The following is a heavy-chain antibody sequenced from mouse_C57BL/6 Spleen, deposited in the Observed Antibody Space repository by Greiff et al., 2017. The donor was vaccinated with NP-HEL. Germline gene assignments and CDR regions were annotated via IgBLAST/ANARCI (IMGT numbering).Heavy chain of an antibody. D-gene: IGHD1-1*01. V-gene: IGHV1-15*01. Sequence: VQLQQSGAELVRPGASVTLSCKASGYTFTDYEMHWVKQTTVHGLEWIGAIDPETGGTAYNQKFKGKAILTADKSSSTAYMELRSLTSEDSAVYYCTRSLRYWYFDVWGTGTTVTVSS. CDR3: TRSLRYWYFDV. CDR2: IDPETGGT. J-gene: IGHJ1*03. CDR1: GYTFTDYE.